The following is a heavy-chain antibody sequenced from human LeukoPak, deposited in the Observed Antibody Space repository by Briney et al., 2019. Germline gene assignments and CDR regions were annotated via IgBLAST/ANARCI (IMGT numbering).Heavy chain of an antibody. V-gene: IGHV1-69*13. Sequence: SVKVSCKASGGTFSSYAISWVRQAPGQGLEWMGGIIPIFGTANYAQKFQGRVTITADESTSTAYMELSSLRSEDTAVYYCARGPKYQLLLNYFDYWGQGTLVTVSS. CDR2: IIPIFGTA. CDR1: GGTFSSYA. J-gene: IGHJ4*02. CDR3: ARGPKYQLLLNYFDY. D-gene: IGHD2-2*01.